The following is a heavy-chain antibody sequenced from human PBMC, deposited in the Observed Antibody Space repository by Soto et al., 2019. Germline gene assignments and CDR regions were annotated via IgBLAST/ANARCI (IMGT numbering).Heavy chain of an antibody. CDR3: VKGGKTTVTEFDS. CDR1: GFTFKTCS. D-gene: IGHD4-4*01. V-gene: IGHV3-64D*06. Sequence: PGGSLRLSCSASGFTFKTCSMHWVRQAPGKGLEYVSAISGDGNSNYYAESVKGRFTISRDNYKNTLHLQMSSLRADDTAVYYCVKGGKTTVTEFDSWGQGTLVTVSS. CDR2: ISGDGNSN. J-gene: IGHJ4*02.